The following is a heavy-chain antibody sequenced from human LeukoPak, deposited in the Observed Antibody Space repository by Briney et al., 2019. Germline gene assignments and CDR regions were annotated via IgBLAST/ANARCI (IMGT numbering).Heavy chain of an antibody. CDR1: GFTFSSYG. CDR3: AREGQLIRFDY. CDR2: ISYDGSNK. V-gene: IGHV3-30*03. J-gene: IGHJ4*02. Sequence: GGSLRLSCAASGFTFSSYGMHWVRQAPGKGLERVAVISYDGSNKYYADSVKGRFTISRDNSKNTLYLQMNSLRAEDTAVYYCAREGQLIRFDYWGQGTLVTVSS. D-gene: IGHD6-13*01.